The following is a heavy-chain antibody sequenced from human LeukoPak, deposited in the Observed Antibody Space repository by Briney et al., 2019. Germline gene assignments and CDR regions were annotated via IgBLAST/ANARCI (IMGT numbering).Heavy chain of an antibody. V-gene: IGHV3-48*03. CDR3: ARRLRRNYFDY. D-gene: IGHD4-17*01. Sequence: GGSLRLSCAASGFTFSSYEMNWVRQAPGKGLEWVSYISSSGSTIYYADSVKGRFTISRDNAKDSLYLQMNSLRAEDTAVYYCARRLRRNYFDYWDQGTLVTVSS. CDR1: GFTFSSYE. CDR2: ISSSGSTI. J-gene: IGHJ4*02.